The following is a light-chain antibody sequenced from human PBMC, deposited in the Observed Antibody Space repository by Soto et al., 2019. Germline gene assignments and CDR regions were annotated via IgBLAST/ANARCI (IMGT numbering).Light chain of an antibody. CDR3: QQYGNSPIT. V-gene: IGKV3-20*01. CDR2: GTS. Sequence: DILMTHSPASLAVSRGERATLSCRASERIYSAYLGWYQQKPGQAPRLLIYGTSSRATGIPDRFSGSGSGTDFTLTISRLEPEDFAVYYCQQYGNSPITFGQGTRLEIK. J-gene: IGKJ5*01. CDR1: ERIYSAY.